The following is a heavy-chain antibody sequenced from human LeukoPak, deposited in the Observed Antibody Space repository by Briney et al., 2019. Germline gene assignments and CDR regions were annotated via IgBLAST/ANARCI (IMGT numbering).Heavy chain of an antibody. D-gene: IGHD6-19*01. Sequence: ASVKVSCKASGYTFTSYGISWVRQAPGQGLEWMGWISAYNGNTNYALKLQGRVTMTTDTSTSTAYMELRSLRSDDTAVYYCARERPGAGHFDYWGQGTLVTVSS. CDR1: GYTFTSYG. J-gene: IGHJ4*02. V-gene: IGHV1-18*01. CDR3: ARERPGAGHFDY. CDR2: ISAYNGNT.